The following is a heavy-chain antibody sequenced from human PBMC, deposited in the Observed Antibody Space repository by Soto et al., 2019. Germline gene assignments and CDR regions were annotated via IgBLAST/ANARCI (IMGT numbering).Heavy chain of an antibody. CDR2: ISGSGGST. Sequence: EVQLLESGGGLVQPGGSLRLSCAASGFTFSSYAMSWVRQAPGKGLEWVSAISGSGGSTYYADSVKGRFTISRDNSKNTLYLQMNSLRAEDTAVYYCAKEVVAATLAIYYYYYMDVWGKGTTVTVSS. CDR1: GFTFSSYA. CDR3: AKEVVAATLAIYYYYYMDV. D-gene: IGHD2-15*01. J-gene: IGHJ6*03. V-gene: IGHV3-23*01.